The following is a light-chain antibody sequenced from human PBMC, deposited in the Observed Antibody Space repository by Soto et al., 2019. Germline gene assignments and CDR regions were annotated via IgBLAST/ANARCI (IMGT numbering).Light chain of an antibody. V-gene: IGKV3-20*01. CDR1: QTISNNY. Sequence: EIVLTQSPGTLTLSPGESAALSCRASQTISNNYLVWYRQKPGQAPRLLTYAVSSRAAGIPDRFSGSGSGTDFALTIARLEPEDSAVYYCQQHSNSPWTFGQGTKVDIK. CDR3: QQHSNSPWT. CDR2: AVS. J-gene: IGKJ1*01.